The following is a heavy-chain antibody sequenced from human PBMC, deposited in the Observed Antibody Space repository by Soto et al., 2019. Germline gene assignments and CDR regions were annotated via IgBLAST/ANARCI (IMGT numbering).Heavy chain of an antibody. CDR2: ISRVGSTM. Sequence: PGGSLRLSCAASGFTFNIYSMNWVRRAPGKGLEWVSKISRVGSTMYYADSVKGRFTISRDNSKSTLYLQMNSLRAEDTAVYYCGKGRSYYYYYGVDVWGQGTTVTVSS. J-gene: IGHJ6*02. CDR3: GKGRSYYYYYGVDV. D-gene: IGHD1-26*01. CDR1: GFTFNIYS. V-gene: IGHV3-48*01.